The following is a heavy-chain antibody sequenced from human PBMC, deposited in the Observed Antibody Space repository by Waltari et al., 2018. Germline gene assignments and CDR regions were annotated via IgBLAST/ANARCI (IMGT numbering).Heavy chain of an antibody. D-gene: IGHD3-16*01. V-gene: IGHV3-48*03. CDR3: ARAARYDGVDY. Sequence: EVQLVESGGGLVQPGGSLRLSCAASGFTFSSYEMHWVRQAPGKGVEWGSYISSSGSTIYYADSVKGRFTISRDNAKNSLYLQMNSLRAEDTAVYYCARAARYDGVDYWGQGTLVTVSS. CDR2: ISSSGSTI. CDR1: GFTFSSYE. J-gene: IGHJ4*02.